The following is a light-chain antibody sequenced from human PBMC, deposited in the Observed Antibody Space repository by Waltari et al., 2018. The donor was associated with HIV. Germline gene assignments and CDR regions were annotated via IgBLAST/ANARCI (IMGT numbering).Light chain of an antibody. CDR3: QQYGSSPYT. CDR1: QSVSSSY. Sequence: ESVLTQSPGTLSLSPGERATLSCRASQSVSSSYLAWYQQKPGQAPRLLIYGASSRATGIPDRFSGSVSGTDFTLTISRLEPADFAVYYCQQYGSSPYTFGQGTKLEI. V-gene: IGKV3-20*01. CDR2: GAS. J-gene: IGKJ2*01.